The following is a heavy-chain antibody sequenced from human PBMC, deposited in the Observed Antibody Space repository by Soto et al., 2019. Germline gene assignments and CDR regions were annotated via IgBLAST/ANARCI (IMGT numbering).Heavy chain of an antibody. V-gene: IGHV3-30*18. CDR2: ISYDGSNK. CDR3: AKFLAAAGDDAFDI. Sequence: GGSLRLSCAASGFTFSSYGMHWVRQAPGKGLEWVAVISYDGSNKYYADSVKGRFTISRDNSKDTLYLQMNSLRAEDTAVYYCAKFLAAAGDDAFDIWGQGTMVTVSS. D-gene: IGHD6-13*01. CDR1: GFTFSSYG. J-gene: IGHJ3*02.